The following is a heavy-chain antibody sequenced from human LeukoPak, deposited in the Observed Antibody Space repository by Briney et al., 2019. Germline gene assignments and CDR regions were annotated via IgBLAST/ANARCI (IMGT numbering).Heavy chain of an antibody. V-gene: IGHV1-69*13. CDR2: IIPIFGTA. D-gene: IGHD2-15*01. CDR1: GGTFSSYA. J-gene: IGHJ4*02. Sequence: SVKVSCKVSGGTFSSYAISWVRQAPGQGLEWMGGIIPIFGTANYAQKFQGRVTITADESTSTAYMELSSLRSEDTAVYYCARGPDCSGGSCYSVYWGQGTLVTVSS. CDR3: ARGPDCSGGSCYSVY.